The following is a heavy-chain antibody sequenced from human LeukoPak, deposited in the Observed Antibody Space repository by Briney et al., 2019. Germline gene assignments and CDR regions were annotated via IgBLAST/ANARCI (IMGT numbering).Heavy chain of an antibody. V-gene: IGHV4-61*08. J-gene: IGHJ4*02. D-gene: IGHD3-10*01. Sequence: PSETLSLTCSVSGGSVSSGDYYWNWIRQPPGKGLEWVGYIYYSGSTNYNPSLKSRVTISVDTSKNQFSLKLSSVTAADTAVYYCARDVVRGVIPAGYFDYWGQGTLVTVSS. CDR3: ARDVVRGVIPAGYFDY. CDR1: GGSVSSGDYY. CDR2: IYYSGST.